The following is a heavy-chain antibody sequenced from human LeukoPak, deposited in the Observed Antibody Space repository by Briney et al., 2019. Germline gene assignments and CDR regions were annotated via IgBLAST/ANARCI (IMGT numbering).Heavy chain of an antibody. D-gene: IGHD6-6*01. CDR2: IRQDGSKI. CDR1: GFTFSTYW. Sequence: PGGSLRLSCAASGFTFSTYWMSWVRQAPGKGLEWVANIRQDGSKIYYVDSVKGRFTISRDNAKNSLYLQMNSLRAEDTAVYYCARSSSSKGYYYMDVWGKGTTVTVSS. V-gene: IGHV3-7*01. CDR3: ARSSSSKGYYYMDV. J-gene: IGHJ6*03.